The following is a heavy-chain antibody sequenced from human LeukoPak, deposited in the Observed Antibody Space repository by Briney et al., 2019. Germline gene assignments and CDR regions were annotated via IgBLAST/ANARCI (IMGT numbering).Heavy chain of an antibody. CDR1: GGTFSSCA. D-gene: IGHD4-17*01. V-gene: IGHV1-69*13. CDR3: ARIMVDDYGDNGLS. Sequence: VKVSCKASGGTFSSCAISWVGQAPGQEREWMGGMNHIFGSPKYAKKFKGRVTIPKDESTSTPYMEPTSLRSEDTAVYYCARIMVDDYGDNGLSWGQGTLVTVSS. CDR2: MNHIFGSP. J-gene: IGHJ5*02.